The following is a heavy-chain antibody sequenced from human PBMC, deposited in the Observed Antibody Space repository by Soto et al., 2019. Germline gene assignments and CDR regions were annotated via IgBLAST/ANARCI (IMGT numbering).Heavy chain of an antibody. CDR1: GYSFTSYW. D-gene: IGHD3-9*01. CDR3: ARHLRDYDILTGYYNDAFDI. Sequence: PGESLKISCKGSGYSFTSYWISWVRQMPGKGLEWMGRIDPSDSYTNYSPSFQGHVTISADKSISTAYLQWSSLKASDTAMYYCARHLRDYDILTGYYNDAFDIWGQGTMVTVS. CDR2: IDPSDSYT. J-gene: IGHJ3*02. V-gene: IGHV5-10-1*01.